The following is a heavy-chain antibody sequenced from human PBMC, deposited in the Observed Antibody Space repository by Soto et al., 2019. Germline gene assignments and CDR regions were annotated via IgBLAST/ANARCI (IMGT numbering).Heavy chain of an antibody. CDR1: GGTFSSYT. CDR3: ARAESSVAPFDY. D-gene: IGHD6-19*01. V-gene: IGHV1-69*02. CDR2: IIPILGIA. Sequence: VQLVQSGAEVKKPGSSVKVSCKASGGTFSSYTISWVRQAPGQGLEWMGRIIPILGIANYAQKFQGRVTITADKSTSTAYMELSSLRSEDTAVYYCARAESSVAPFDYWGQGTLVTVSS. J-gene: IGHJ4*02.